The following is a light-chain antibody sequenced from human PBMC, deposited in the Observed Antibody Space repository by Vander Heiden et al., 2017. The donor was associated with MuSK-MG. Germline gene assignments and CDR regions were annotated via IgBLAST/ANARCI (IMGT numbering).Light chain of an antibody. CDR1: QGTSKY. V-gene: IGKV1-33*01. CDR3: QQYYKLPLT. Sequence: DMQLTQPPSLSASVGDRVTITCQASQGTSKYLDWYQQKPGKAPKLLIYDASNLLVGVPSRFSGSGSGTSFIFVISSLQTEDVATYYCQQYYKLPLTFGGGTKVEIK. CDR2: DAS. J-gene: IGKJ4*01.